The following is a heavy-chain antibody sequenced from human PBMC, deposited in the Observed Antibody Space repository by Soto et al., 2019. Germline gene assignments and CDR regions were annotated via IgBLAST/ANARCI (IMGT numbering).Heavy chain of an antibody. CDR1: GFTISTHG. Sequence: QVQLVESGGGVVQPGTSLRLSCAASGFTISTHGMHWVRQAPGKGLEWVANIWYDGSNRFYADSVKGRFTISKDNSKNTLYLQMSSMRAEDKAVYYCAAATTWNFPFHYWGQLTQVTVSS. D-gene: IGHD1-7*01. CDR3: AAATTWNFPFHY. V-gene: IGHV3-33*01. CDR2: IWYDGSNR. J-gene: IGHJ4*02.